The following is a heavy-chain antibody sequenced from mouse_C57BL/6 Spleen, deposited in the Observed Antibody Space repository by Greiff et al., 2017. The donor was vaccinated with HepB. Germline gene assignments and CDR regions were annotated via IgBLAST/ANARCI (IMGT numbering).Heavy chain of an antibody. CDR2: IWSGGST. Sequence: VQLQQSGPGLVQPSQSLSITCTVSGFSLTSYGVHWVRQSPGKGLEWLGVIWSGGSTDYNAAFISRLSISKDNSKSQVFFKMNSLQADDTAIYYCARPYYDGYYYFDYWGQGTTLTVSS. CDR3: ARPYYDGYYYFDY. J-gene: IGHJ2*01. D-gene: IGHD2-3*01. CDR1: GFSLTSYG. V-gene: IGHV2-2*01.